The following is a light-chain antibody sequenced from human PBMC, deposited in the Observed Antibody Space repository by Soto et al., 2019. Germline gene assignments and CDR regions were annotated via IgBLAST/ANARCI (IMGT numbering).Light chain of an antibody. CDR3: QQRSNWPIT. CDR2: DAS. CDR1: QSVSSSY. J-gene: IGKJ5*01. Sequence: IVLTQSPGTLSLSPGARATLSCRASQSVSSSYLACYQQKPGQAPRLLIYDASNRATGIPARFSGSGSGTDFTHTISSLEPEDFAVYYCQQRSNWPITFGQGTRLEIK. V-gene: IGKV3D-20*02.